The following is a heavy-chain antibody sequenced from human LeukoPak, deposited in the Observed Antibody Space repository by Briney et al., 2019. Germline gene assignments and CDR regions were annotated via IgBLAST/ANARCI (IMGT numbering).Heavy chain of an antibody. CDR3: ARHVEREYSGHDGFDY. CDR2: IFYSGSM. J-gene: IGHJ4*02. Sequence: PSETLSLTCTVSGGSISSGDYYWTWIRQPPGKGLEWMGYIFYSGSMYYNPSLKSRLTISVDTSKNQFSLRLSSVTAADTAVYYCARHVEREYSGHDGFDYWGQGTLVTVSS. CDR1: GGSISSGDYY. D-gene: IGHD5-12*01. V-gene: IGHV4-30-4*01.